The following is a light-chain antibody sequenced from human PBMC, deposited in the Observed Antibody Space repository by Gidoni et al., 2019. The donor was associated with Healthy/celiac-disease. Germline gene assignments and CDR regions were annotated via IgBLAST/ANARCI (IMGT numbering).Light chain of an antibody. CDR3: QTWGTGSNWV. Sequence: QLVLTQSPSASASLGASVKLTCTLSSGHSSYAIAWHQQQPEKGPRYLMKLNSDGSYSKGDGIPDRFSGSSSGAERYLTISSLQSEDEADYYCQTWGTGSNWVFGGGTKLTVL. V-gene: IGLV4-69*01. CDR1: SGHSSYA. CDR2: LNSDGSY. J-gene: IGLJ3*02.